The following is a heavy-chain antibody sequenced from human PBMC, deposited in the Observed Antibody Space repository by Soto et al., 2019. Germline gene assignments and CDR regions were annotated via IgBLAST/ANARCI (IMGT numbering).Heavy chain of an antibody. D-gene: IGHD6-19*01. CDR1: GGSFSGYY. Sequence: SETLSLTCAVYGGSFSGYYWSWIRQPPGKGLEWIGEINHSGSTNYNPSLKSRVTISVDTSKNQFSLKLSSVTAADTAVYYCARDPSSPGYFQHWGQGTLVTVSS. V-gene: IGHV4-34*01. CDR3: ARDPSSPGYFQH. J-gene: IGHJ1*01. CDR2: INHSGST.